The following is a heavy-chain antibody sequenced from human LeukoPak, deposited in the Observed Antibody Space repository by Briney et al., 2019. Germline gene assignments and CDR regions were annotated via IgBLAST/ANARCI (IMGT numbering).Heavy chain of an antibody. CDR3: AKSPNYYYYNMDV. CDR2: ISWNSGGI. CDR1: GVTFDDYA. J-gene: IGHJ6*02. V-gene: IGHV3-9*01. Sequence: HPGGSLRLSCAASGVTFDDYAMHWVRQAPGKGLEWVSGISWNSGGIGYADSVKGRFTISRDNAKNSLYLQMNSLRAEDTALYYCAKSPNYYYYNMDVWGQGTTVTVSS.